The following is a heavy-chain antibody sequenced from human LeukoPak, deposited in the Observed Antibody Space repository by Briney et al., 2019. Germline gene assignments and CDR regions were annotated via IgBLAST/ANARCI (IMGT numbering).Heavy chain of an antibody. D-gene: IGHD2-15*01. CDR2: INPNSGGT. CDR3: ARDLVVVVAAKGVQFNAFDI. V-gene: IGHV1-2*02. J-gene: IGHJ3*02. Sequence: ASVTVSCKASGYTFTGYYMHWVRQAPGQGLEWMGWINPNSGGTNYAQKFQGRVTMTRDTSISTAYMELSRLRSDDTAVYYCARDLVVVVAAKGVQFNAFDIWGQGTMVTVSS. CDR1: GYTFTGYY.